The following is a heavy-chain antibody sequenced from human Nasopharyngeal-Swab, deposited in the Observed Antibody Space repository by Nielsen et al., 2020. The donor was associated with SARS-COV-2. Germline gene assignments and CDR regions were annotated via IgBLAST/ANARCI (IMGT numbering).Heavy chain of an antibody. CDR1: GFTFSSYA. J-gene: IGHJ6*03. CDR3: ARSQNWGTYYYYMDV. CDR2: ISSNGGST. Sequence: GKSLKISCAASGFTFSSYAMHWVRQAPGKGLEYVSAISSNGGSTYYANSVKGRFTISRDNSKNTLYLQMGSLRAEDMAVYYCARSQNWGTYYYYMDVWGKGTTVTVSS. D-gene: IGHD7-27*01. V-gene: IGHV3-64*01.